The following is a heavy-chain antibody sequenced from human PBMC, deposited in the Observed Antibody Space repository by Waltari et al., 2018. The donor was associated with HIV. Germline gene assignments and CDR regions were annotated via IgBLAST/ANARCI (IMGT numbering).Heavy chain of an antibody. Sequence: QVQLQESGPGLVKPSETLSLTCTVSPGSFDGYYWSWVRQPPGKGLEWIGYIYYNGRATHTSYNPSLKSRVTISLDTSKKQFSLRLTSVTAADAATYSCARNGGSSYAYYFDYWGQGTLVNVTS. CDR3: ARNGGSSYAYYFDY. CDR1: PGSFDGYY. J-gene: IGHJ4*02. D-gene: IGHD3-16*01. V-gene: IGHV4-59*01. CDR2: IYYNGRATHT.